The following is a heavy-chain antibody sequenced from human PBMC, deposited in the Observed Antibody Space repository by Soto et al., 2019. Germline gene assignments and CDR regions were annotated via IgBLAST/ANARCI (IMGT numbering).Heavy chain of an antibody. CDR1: GYIIKNYW. V-gene: IGHV5-51*07. CDR3: FRGGVTSRTFDY. D-gene: IGHD3-16*01. Sequence: PGQSLKISCKASGYIIKNYWIGWVHQMPGQGLEWMGIIFPDDSDTRYSPSFQGHVTISVDKSISTAYVQWSSLKASDSAIYYCFRGGVTSRTFDYWGQGTLVTVSS. J-gene: IGHJ4*02. CDR2: IFPDDSDT.